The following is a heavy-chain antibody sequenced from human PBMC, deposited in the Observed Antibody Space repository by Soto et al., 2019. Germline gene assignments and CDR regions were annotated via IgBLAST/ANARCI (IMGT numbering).Heavy chain of an antibody. J-gene: IGHJ4*02. CDR1: GRSFSGYY. CDR2: INHSGST. CDR3: AERPSGWRQYFDY. Sequence: PSETLSLTCGVYGRSFSGYYWSWIRQPPGKGLEWIGEINHSGSTNYNPSLKSRVIISIDTSKNQFSLNLSSVTAADTAVYHCAERPSGWRQYFDYWGQGTLVTVSS. D-gene: IGHD6-19*01. V-gene: IGHV4-34*01.